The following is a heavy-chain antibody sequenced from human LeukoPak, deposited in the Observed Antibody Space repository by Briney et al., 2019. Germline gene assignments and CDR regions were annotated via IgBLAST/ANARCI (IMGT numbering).Heavy chain of an antibody. D-gene: IGHD3-3*01. CDR1: GGSFSGYY. CDR2: INHSGST. Sequence: SETLSLTCGVYGGSFSGYYWSWIRQPPGKGLEWIGEINHSGSTNYNPSLKSRVTISVDTSKNQSSLRLSSVTAADTAIYYCAKRRFLEWLSPHAFDIWGQGTMVTVSS. J-gene: IGHJ3*02. V-gene: IGHV4-34*01. CDR3: AKRRFLEWLSPHAFDI.